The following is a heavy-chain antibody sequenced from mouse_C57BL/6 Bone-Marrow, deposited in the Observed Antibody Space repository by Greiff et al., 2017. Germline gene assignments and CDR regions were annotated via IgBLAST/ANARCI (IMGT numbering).Heavy chain of an antibody. CDR3: ARLWLRRGPDY. Sequence: QVQLQQPGAELVRPGSSVKLSCKASGYTFTSYWMHWVKQRPIQGLEWIGNIDPSDSETHYNQKFKDKATLTVDKSSSPAYMRLSSLTSEDSAVYYCARLWLRRGPDYWGQGTTLTVSS. D-gene: IGHD2-2*01. CDR2: IDPSDSET. CDR1: GYTFTSYW. J-gene: IGHJ2*01. V-gene: IGHV1-52*01.